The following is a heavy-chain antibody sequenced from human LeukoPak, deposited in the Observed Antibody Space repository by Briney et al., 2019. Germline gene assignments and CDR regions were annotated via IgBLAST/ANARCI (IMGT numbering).Heavy chain of an antibody. V-gene: IGHV4-39*07. Sequence: TSETLSLTCTVSGDSISSSSYYWGWIRQPPGKGLEWIGSIYYSGSTYYNPSLKSRVTISVDTSKNQFSLKLSSVTAADTAVYYCARDVTAAFDYWGQGTLVTVSS. J-gene: IGHJ4*02. CDR3: ARDVTAAFDY. CDR1: GDSISSSSYY. D-gene: IGHD6-13*01. CDR2: IYYSGST.